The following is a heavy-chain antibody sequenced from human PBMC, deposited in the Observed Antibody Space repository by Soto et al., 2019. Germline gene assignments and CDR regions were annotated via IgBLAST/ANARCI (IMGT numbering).Heavy chain of an antibody. CDR3: ARQIYDSDTGPNFQYYFDS. CDR2: IDPSDSQT. V-gene: IGHV5-10-1*01. J-gene: IGHJ4*02. CDR1: GDTFTDYW. D-gene: IGHD3-22*01. Sequence: GESLKISCKGSGDTFTDYWIGWVRQKPGKGLEWMGRIDPSDSQTYYSPSFRGHVTISVTKSITTVFLQWSSLRASDTAMYYCARQIYDSDTGPNFQYYFDSWGQGTPVTVSS.